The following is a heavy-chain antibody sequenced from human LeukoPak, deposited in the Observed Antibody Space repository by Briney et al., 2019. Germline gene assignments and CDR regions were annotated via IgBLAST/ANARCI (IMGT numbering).Heavy chain of an antibody. J-gene: IGHJ5*02. CDR2: IYTSGST. D-gene: IGHD3-3*01. CDR3: ARDVPYDFWSGYPINWFDP. Sequence: KPSETLSLTCTVSGGSISSYYWSWIRQPAGKGLEWIGRIYTSGSTNYNPSLKSRVTMSVDTSKNQFSLKLSSVTATDTAVYYCARDVPYDFWSGYPINWFDPWGQGTLVTVSS. V-gene: IGHV4-4*07. CDR1: GGSISSYY.